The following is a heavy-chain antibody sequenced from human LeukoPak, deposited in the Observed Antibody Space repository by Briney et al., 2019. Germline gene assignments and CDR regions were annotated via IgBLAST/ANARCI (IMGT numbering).Heavy chain of an antibody. CDR1: GFTFSSYW. CDR3: ARNGYDYVWGSYPEDY. Sequence: GGSLRLSCAASGFTFSSYWMTWVRQAPGKGPEWVADIKQDGSREYYVDSVKGRFTISRDNAKNSLYLQLNSLRAEDTAVYFCARNGYDYVWGSYPEDYWGQGTLVTVSS. J-gene: IGHJ4*02. CDR2: IKQDGSRE. D-gene: IGHD3-16*02. V-gene: IGHV3-7*01.